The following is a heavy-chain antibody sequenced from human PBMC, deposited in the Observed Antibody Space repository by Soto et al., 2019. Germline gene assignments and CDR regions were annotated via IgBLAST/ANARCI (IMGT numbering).Heavy chain of an antibody. Sequence: EVQLVETGGGLIQPGGSLRLSCAASGFTVSSNYMSWVRQAPGKGLEWVSVIYSGGSTYYADSVKGRFTISRDNSKNTLYLQMSSRRAEDTAVYYCARGYSSGWPIDYWGQGTLVTVSS. J-gene: IGHJ4*02. CDR2: IYSGGST. V-gene: IGHV3-53*02. CDR3: ARGYSSGWPIDY. CDR1: GFTVSSNY. D-gene: IGHD6-19*01.